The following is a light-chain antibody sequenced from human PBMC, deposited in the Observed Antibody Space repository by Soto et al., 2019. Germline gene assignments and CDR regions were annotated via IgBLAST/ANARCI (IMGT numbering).Light chain of an antibody. CDR3: QHYNSYGT. J-gene: IGKJ1*01. CDR1: QSISSW. Sequence: DIQMTQSPSSLSASVGDSFTITCRASQSISSWLAWYQQKPGKAPNLLIHKASHLESGVPSRFSGSGSGTEFTLTISSLQPDDFATDYCQHYNSYGTFGQGTKVEIK. V-gene: IGKV1-5*03. CDR2: KAS.